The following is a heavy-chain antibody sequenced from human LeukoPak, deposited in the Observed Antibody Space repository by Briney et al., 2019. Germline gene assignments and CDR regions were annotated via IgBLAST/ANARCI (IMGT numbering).Heavy chain of an antibody. CDR3: ARNDYRDRGYFYY. V-gene: IGHV3-33*01. J-gene: IGHJ4*02. CDR1: GFTFRTYG. D-gene: IGHD4-17*01. Sequence: PGRSLRLSCAASGFTFRTYGMHWVRQAPGKWRECVVVIWYDGSNKHYADTAKARFTITRANSKYTLYLQMNSLRAEDTALYYCARNDYRDRGYFYYWGQGTLVTVSS. CDR2: IWYDGSNK.